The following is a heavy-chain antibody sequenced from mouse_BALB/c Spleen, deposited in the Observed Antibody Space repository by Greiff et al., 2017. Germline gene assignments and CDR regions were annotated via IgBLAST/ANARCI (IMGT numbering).Heavy chain of an antibody. V-gene: IGHV5-17*02. D-gene: IGHD2-14*01. CDR1: GFTFSSFG. J-gene: IGHJ1*01. Sequence: EVQGVESGGGLVQPGGSRKLSCAASGFTFSSFGMHWVRQAPEKGLEWVAYISSGSSTIYYADTVKGRFTISRDNPKNTLFLQMTSLRSEDTAMYYCARDYRYANWYFDVWGAGTTVTVSS. CDR2: ISSGSSTI. CDR3: ARDYRYANWYFDV.